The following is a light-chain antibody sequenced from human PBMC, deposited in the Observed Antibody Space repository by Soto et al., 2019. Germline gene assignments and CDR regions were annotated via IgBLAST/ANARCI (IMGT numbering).Light chain of an antibody. J-gene: IGKJ1*01. Sequence: DIRMSQYPSSLSASVEDRVTITCRASQSISSYLNWYQQKPGKAPKLLIYAASSLQSGVPSRFSGSGSGTDFTLTISSLQPEDFATYYCQQSYSTTATFGQGTKVDIK. CDR1: QSISSY. CDR3: QQSYSTTAT. V-gene: IGKV1-39*01. CDR2: AAS.